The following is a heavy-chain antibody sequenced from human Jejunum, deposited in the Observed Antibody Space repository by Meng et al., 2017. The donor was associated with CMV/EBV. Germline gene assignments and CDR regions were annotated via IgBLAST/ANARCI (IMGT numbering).Heavy chain of an antibody. CDR3: ARGWGWFDP. V-gene: IGHV4-59*11. CDR1: GYAIRLLY. J-gene: IGHJ5*02. CDR2: VYYSGTA. D-gene: IGHD3-16*01. Sequence: FTVSGYAIRLLYWASVRQPPGKGLERIGYVYYSGTATYSPSLRSRVSISVDTSKNQFSLNLRSVTAADTAMYYCARGWGWFDPWGQGTLVTVSS.